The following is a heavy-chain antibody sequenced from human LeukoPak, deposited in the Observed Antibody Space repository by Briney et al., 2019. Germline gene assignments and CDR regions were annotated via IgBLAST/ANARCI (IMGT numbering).Heavy chain of an antibody. D-gene: IGHD6-19*01. J-gene: IGHJ4*02. CDR3: ATYSSGWTFDY. CDR2: ISGSGGST. Sequence: PGGSLRLSCAASGFTFSSYVMSWVRQAPGKGLEWVSAISGSGGSTYYADSVKGRFTISRDNSKNTLYLQMNGLRAEDTAVYYCATYSSGWTFDYWGQGTLVTVSS. CDR1: GFTFSSYV. V-gene: IGHV3-23*01.